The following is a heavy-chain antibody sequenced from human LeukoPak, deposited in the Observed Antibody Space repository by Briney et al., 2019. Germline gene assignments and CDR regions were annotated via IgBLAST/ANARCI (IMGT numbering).Heavy chain of an antibody. CDR3: AKDGVVVVTGTYI. V-gene: IGHV3-23*01. J-gene: IGHJ3*02. D-gene: IGHD3-22*01. CDR1: GFTFSSYA. Sequence: GGSLRLSCAASGFTFSSYAMSWVCQAPGKGLEWVSAISGSGGSTYYADSVKGRFTISRDNSKNTLYLQMNSLRAEDTAVYYCAKDGVVVVTGTYIWGQGTMVTVSS. CDR2: ISGSGGST.